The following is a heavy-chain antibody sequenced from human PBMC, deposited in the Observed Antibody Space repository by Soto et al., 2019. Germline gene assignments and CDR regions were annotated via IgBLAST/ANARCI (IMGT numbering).Heavy chain of an antibody. D-gene: IGHD2-2*01. Sequence: QVQLVQSGAEVKKPGASVKVSCKASGYTFASYGISWVRQAPGQGLEWLAWISGYNGDTHSAQKLQDRVTLTTDTSTNTVYMELRSLGSDDTAVYYCARTRLDCHITSCYEYWGEGTLVTVSS. V-gene: IGHV1-18*01. J-gene: IGHJ4*02. CDR2: ISGYNGDT. CDR3: ARTRLDCHITSCYEY. CDR1: GYTFASYG.